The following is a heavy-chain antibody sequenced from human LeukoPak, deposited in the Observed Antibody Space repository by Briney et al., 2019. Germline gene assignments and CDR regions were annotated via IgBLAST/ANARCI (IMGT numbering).Heavy chain of an antibody. CDR1: GFSFSDSY. CDR2: ISSSGGTI. D-gene: IGHD5-12*01. Sequence: GGSLRLSCAASGFSFSDSYMTWIRQAPGKGLEWVSYISSSGGTIYYTDSVKGRFTISRDNSKNRLYLQMNSLRAEDTALYYCAKGAYDYIEMGYFDYWGQGTLVTVSS. J-gene: IGHJ4*02. V-gene: IGHV3-11*01. CDR3: AKGAYDYIEMGYFDY.